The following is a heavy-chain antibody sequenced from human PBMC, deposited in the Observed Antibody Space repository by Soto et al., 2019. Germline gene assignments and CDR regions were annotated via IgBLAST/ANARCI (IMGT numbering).Heavy chain of an antibody. J-gene: IGHJ5*02. CDR2: ISSSSSTI. CDR3: ARVIWSGHLTSDL. D-gene: IGHD3-3*01. V-gene: IGHV3-48*02. CDR1: GFTFSSNS. Sequence: EVPVVASGGGLVQPGGSLRLSCAASGFTFSSNSMNWVRQAPGKGLEWISYISSSSSTIYADSVKGRFTISRDNAKNSLYLQMNSLRDEDTAVYYCARVIWSGHLTSDLWGQGTLVSVSS.